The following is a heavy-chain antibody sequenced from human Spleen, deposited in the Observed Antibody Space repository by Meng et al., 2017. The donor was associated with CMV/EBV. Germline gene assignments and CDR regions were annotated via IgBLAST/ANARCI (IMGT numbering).Heavy chain of an antibody. Sequence: ASVKVSCKASGYTFTDYYIHWVRQAPGQGLEWMGWINPKSGGTHYTQKFQDRVTMTRDTPISTAYMELSRLRSDDTAVYYCARGGAYCGGDCYPRPWGQGTLVTVSS. CDR2: INPKSGGT. CDR3: ARGGAYCGGDCYPRP. J-gene: IGHJ5*02. CDR1: GYTFTDYY. V-gene: IGHV1-2*02. D-gene: IGHD2-21*01.